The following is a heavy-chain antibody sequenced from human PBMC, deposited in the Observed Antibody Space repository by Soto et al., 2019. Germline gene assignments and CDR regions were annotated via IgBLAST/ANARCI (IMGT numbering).Heavy chain of an antibody. J-gene: IGHJ5*02. D-gene: IGHD3-10*01. Sequence: QVQLVESGGGVVQPGRSLRLSCAASGFTFSSYAMHWVRQAPGKGLEWVAVISYDGSNKYYADSVKGRFTISRDNSKNTLYLQMNSLRAEDTAVYYCARNRYYSRSWFDPWGQGTLVTVSS. CDR2: ISYDGSNK. V-gene: IGHV3-30-3*01. CDR1: GFTFSSYA. CDR3: ARNRYYSRSWFDP.